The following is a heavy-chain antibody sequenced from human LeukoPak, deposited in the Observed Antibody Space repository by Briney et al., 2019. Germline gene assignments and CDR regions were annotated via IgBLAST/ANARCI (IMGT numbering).Heavy chain of an antibody. J-gene: IGHJ5*02. D-gene: IGHD6-13*01. CDR3: ARGRAAAGTNSGPFDP. CDR1: GYTFTSYG. V-gene: IGHV1-18*01. Sequence: ASVKVSCKASGYTFTSYGISWVRQAPGQGLEWMGWISAYNGNTNYAQKLQGRVTMTTDTSTSTAYMELRSLRSDDTAVYYCARGRAAAGTNSGPFDPWGQGTLVTVSS. CDR2: ISAYNGNT.